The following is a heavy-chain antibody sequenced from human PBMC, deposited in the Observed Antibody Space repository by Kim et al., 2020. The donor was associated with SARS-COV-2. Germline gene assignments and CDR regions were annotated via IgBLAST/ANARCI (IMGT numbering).Heavy chain of an antibody. D-gene: IGHD6-19*01. CDR2: ISAYNGNT. CDR1: GYTFTSYG. CDR3: ARDVGYSSGCTPPTFDY. J-gene: IGHJ4*02. Sequence: AXVKVSCKASGYTFTSYGISWVRQAPGQGLEWMGWISAYNGNTNYAQKLQGRVTMTTDTSTSTAYMELRSLRSDDTAVYYWARDVGYSSGCTPPTFDYWGQGTLVTVSS. V-gene: IGHV1-18*01.